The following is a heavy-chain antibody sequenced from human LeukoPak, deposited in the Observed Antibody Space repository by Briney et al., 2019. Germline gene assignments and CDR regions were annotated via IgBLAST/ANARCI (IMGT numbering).Heavy chain of an antibody. CDR3: AKGKYQLLYGYYFDY. CDR2: IRYDGNNK. CDR1: GFTFSSYG. V-gene: IGHV3-30*02. D-gene: IGHD2-2*02. Sequence: PGGSLRLSCAASGFTFSSYGMHWVRQAPGKGLEWVAFIRYDGNNKYYADSVKGRFTISRDNSKNTLYLQMNSLRAEDTAMYYCAKGKYQLLYGYYFDYRGQGTLVTVSS. J-gene: IGHJ4*02.